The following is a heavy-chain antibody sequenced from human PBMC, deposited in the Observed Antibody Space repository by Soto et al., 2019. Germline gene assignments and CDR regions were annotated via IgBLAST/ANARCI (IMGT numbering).Heavy chain of an antibody. CDR1: GFIFRSYA. CDR3: TRAFSGTYRNFDY. CDR2: ITYDGANG. J-gene: IGHJ4*02. V-gene: IGHV3-30*09. D-gene: IGHD1-26*01. Sequence: GSLRLSCLASGFIFRSYAMHWVRQAPGKGLEWVAVITYDGANGYYADSVRGRFAISRDNSKSTLFLQMNSLRPEDTAVYYCTRAFSGTYRNFDYWGQGTLVTVSS.